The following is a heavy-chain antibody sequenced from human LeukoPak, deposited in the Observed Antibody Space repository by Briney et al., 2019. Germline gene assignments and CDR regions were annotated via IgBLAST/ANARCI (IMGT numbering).Heavy chain of an antibody. CDR2: IYYSGST. J-gene: IGHJ4*02. CDR1: GVSISSSSYY. Sequence: SETLSLTCTVSGVSISSSSYYWGWIRQPPGKGLEWIGSIYYSGSTYYNPSLKSRVTISVDTSKNQFSLKLSSVTAADTAVYYCASSAHDYGDWQTFDYWGQGTLVTVSS. V-gene: IGHV4-39*07. CDR3: ASSAHDYGDWQTFDY. D-gene: IGHD4-17*01.